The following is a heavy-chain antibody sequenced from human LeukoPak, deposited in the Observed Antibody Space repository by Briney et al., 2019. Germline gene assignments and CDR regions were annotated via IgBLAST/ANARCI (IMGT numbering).Heavy chain of an antibody. V-gene: IGHV1-18*01. Sequence: ASVKVSCKASGYTFTSYGISWVRQAPGQGLEWMGWISAYNGNTNYAQKLQGRVTMTTDTSTSTAYMELRSLRSDDTAVYYCAKVATPNTLDAFDIWGQGTMVTVSS. CDR3: AKVATPNTLDAFDI. J-gene: IGHJ3*02. CDR1: GYTFTSYG. CDR2: ISAYNGNT. D-gene: IGHD1/OR15-1a*01.